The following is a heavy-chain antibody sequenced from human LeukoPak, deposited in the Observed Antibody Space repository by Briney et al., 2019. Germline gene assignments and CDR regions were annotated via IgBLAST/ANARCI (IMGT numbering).Heavy chain of an antibody. CDR2: INPNSGGT. CDR1: GYTFTGYY. V-gene: IGHV1-2*02. J-gene: IGHJ6*03. Sequence: ASVEVSCKASGYTFTGYYMHWVRQAPGQGLEWMGWINPNSGGTNYAQKFQGRVTMTRDTSISTAYMELSRLRSDDTAVYYCAKETTVTTYGPYYYYYYMDVWGKGTTVTVSS. D-gene: IGHD4-11*01. CDR3: AKETTVTTYGPYYYYYYMDV.